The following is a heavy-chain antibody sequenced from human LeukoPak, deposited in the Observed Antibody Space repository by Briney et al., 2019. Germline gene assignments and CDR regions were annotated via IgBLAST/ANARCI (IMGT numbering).Heavy chain of an antibody. D-gene: IGHD3-22*01. J-gene: IGHJ4*02. Sequence: LVASVKVSCKVSGYTLTELSMHWVRQAPGEGLEWMGGFDPEDGETIYAQKFQGRVTMTEDTSTDTAYMELSSLRSEDTAVYYCATADPYYYDSSGYPDFDYWGQGTLVTVSS. CDR2: FDPEDGET. CDR3: ATADPYYYDSSGYPDFDY. CDR1: GYTLTELS. V-gene: IGHV1-24*01.